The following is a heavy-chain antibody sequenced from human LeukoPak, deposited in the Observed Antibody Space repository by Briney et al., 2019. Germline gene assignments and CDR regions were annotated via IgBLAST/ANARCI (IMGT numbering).Heavy chain of an antibody. Sequence: PGGSLRLSCAASGFTFSTYWMSWVRQAPGKGLEWVANIKEDGSEKYYGDSVKGRFTISRDNAKNSLYLQMNSLRAGDTAVYYCAKGSLYSSGCYDYWGQGTLVTVSS. CDR1: GFTFSTYW. CDR2: IKEDGSEK. V-gene: IGHV3-7*03. J-gene: IGHJ4*02. CDR3: AKGSLYSSGCYDY. D-gene: IGHD6-19*01.